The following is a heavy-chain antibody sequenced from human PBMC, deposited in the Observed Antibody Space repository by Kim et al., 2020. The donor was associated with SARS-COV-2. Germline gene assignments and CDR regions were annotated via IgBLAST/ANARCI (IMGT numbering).Heavy chain of an antibody. V-gene: IGHV3-15*01. Sequence: GGSLRLSCAASGFTFSNAWMSWVRQAPGKGMEWVGRIKSKTDGGTTDYAAPVKGRFTISRDDSKNTLYLQMNSLKTEDTAVYYCTTAGYYYDRADYWGQGTLVTVSS. CDR1: GFTFSNAW. D-gene: IGHD3-22*01. CDR3: TTAGYYYDRADY. CDR2: IKSKTDGGTT. J-gene: IGHJ4*02.